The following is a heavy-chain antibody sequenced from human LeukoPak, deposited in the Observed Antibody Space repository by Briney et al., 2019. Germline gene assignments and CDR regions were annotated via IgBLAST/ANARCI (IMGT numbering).Heavy chain of an antibody. Sequence: PSETLSLTCTVSGGSISSYYWSWIRQAPGKGLEWIGYIYYSGSTTYNPSLKSRVTISVDTSKNQFSLNLSSVTAADTAVYYCATRKLGNDYWGQGTLVTVSS. CDR2: IYYSGST. D-gene: IGHD7-27*01. J-gene: IGHJ4*02. V-gene: IGHV4-59*01. CDR1: GGSISSYY. CDR3: ATRKLGNDY.